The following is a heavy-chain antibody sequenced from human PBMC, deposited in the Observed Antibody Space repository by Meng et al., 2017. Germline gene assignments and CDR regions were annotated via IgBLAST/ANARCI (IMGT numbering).Heavy chain of an antibody. V-gene: IGHV1-3*01. Sequence: QVQLVQPGAEVKKPGASVKVSCKASGYTFTTYAIHWVRQAPGQRLEWMGWINAGNSDTKYSQKLQGRVTITRDTSASTVYMEVSSLRSEDTGVYYCARAIAVSGTGRFDYWGQGTLVTVSS. CDR1: GYTFTTYA. CDR3: ARAIAVSGTGRFDY. J-gene: IGHJ4*02. CDR2: INAGNSDT. D-gene: IGHD6-19*01.